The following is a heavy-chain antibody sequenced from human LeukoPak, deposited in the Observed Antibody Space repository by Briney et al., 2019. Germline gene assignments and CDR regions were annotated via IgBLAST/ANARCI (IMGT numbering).Heavy chain of an antibody. D-gene: IGHD1-26*01. J-gene: IGHJ6*03. CDR3: ARGNSGSYWSPPSSSLSYYYYYMDV. CDR1: GGSISSSSYY. Sequence: SETLSLTCTVSGGSISSSSYYWGWIRQPPGKGLEWIGSIYYSGSTYYNPSLKSRVTISVDTSKNQFSLKLSSVTAADTAVYYCARGNSGSYWSPPSSSLSYYYYYMDVWGKGTTVTVSS. V-gene: IGHV4-39*01. CDR2: IYYSGST.